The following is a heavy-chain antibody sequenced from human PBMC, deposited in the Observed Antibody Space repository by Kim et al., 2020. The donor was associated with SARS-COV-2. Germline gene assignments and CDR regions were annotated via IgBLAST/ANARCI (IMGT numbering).Heavy chain of an antibody. J-gene: IGHJ3*02. CDR3: ARVSRNWNYEGANAFDI. CDR2: IYYSGST. D-gene: IGHD1-7*01. CDR1: GGSISSSSYY. V-gene: IGHV4-39*07. Sequence: SETLSLTCTVSGGSISSSSYYWGWIRQPPGKGLEWIGSIYYSGSTYYNPSLKSRVTISVDTSKNQFSLKLSSVTAADTAVYYCARVSRNWNYEGANAFDIWGQGTMVTVSS.